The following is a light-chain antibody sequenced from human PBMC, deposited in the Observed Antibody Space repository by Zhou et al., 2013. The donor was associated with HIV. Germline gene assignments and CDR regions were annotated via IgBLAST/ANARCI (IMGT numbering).Light chain of an antibody. J-gene: IGKJ1*01. Sequence: ETVMTQSPVTVPVSLGARATLSCRASQSIRNNVAWYQQKPGLAPRLPIYDATTRATGIPARFSGSGSETEFTLTISSLQSEDCAVYYCQQYNNWPRTFGQGTKVEI. V-gene: IGKV3-15*01. CDR2: DAT. CDR3: QQYNNWPRT. CDR1: QSIRNN.